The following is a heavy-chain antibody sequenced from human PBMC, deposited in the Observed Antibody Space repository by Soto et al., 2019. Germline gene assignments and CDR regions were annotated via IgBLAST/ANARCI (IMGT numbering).Heavy chain of an antibody. V-gene: IGHV1-3*01. Sequence: ASVKVSCKASGYTFTSYAMHWVRQAPGQRLEWMGWINAGNGNTKYSQKFQGRVTITRDTSASTAYMELSSLRSEDTAVHYCARDSLDYYNSSGYYYFDYWGQGTLVTVSS. J-gene: IGHJ4*02. CDR1: GYTFTSYA. D-gene: IGHD3-22*01. CDR3: ARDSLDYYNSSGYYYFDY. CDR2: INAGNGNT.